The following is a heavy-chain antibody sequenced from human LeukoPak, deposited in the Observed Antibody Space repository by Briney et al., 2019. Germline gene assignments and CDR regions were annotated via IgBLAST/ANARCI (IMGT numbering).Heavy chain of an antibody. CDR2: SYYSGST. V-gene: IGHV4-59*01. J-gene: IGHJ4*02. Sequence: SETLSLTCIVSGDSISSYYWSWIRQPPGKGLEWIGCSYYSGSTNYNPSLKSRVTISVDTSKNQFSLKLSSVTAADTAVYYCARDVVGGGNFDYWGQGTLVTVSS. CDR3: ARDVVGGGNFDY. CDR1: GDSISSYY. D-gene: IGHD1-26*01.